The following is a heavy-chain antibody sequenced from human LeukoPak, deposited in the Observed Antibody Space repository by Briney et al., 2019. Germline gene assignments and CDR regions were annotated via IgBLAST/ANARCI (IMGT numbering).Heavy chain of an antibody. V-gene: IGHV3-7*01. CDR3: ARYCGGDCYGMDV. Sequence: PGGSLRLSCTASEFTFSSYWMSWVRQAPGKGLEWVANIKQDGSEKDYVDSVKGRFTISRDNAKNSLYLQMNNLRAEDTAVYYRARYCGGDCYGMDVWGQGTTVTISS. J-gene: IGHJ6*02. CDR2: IKQDGSEK. CDR1: EFTFSSYW. D-gene: IGHD2-21*01.